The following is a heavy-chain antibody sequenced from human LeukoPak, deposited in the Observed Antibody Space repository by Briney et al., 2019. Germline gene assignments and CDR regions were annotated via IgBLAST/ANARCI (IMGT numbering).Heavy chain of an antibody. D-gene: IGHD6-13*01. CDR1: GGSISSYY. J-gene: IGHJ6*03. V-gene: IGHV4-59*13. Sequence: PSETLSLTCTVSGGSISSYYWSWIRQPPGKGLEWIGYIYYSGSTNYNPPLESRVTISVDTSKNQFSLKLSSVTAADTAVYYCARDRVGQQLVGRNYYYYYMDVWGKGTTVTISS. CDR3: ARDRVGQQLVGRNYYYYYMDV. CDR2: IYYSGST.